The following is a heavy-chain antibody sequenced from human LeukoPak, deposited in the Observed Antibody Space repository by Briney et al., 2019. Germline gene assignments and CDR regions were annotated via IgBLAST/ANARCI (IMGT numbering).Heavy chain of an antibody. Sequence: GGSLRLSCAASGFTFSSYEMNWVRQAPGKGLEWVSYDSSSGSTIYYADSVKGRFTISRDNAKNSLYLQMNSLRAEDTAVYYCARASLWFGELLSEFVYWGQGTLVTVSS. CDR1: GFTFSSYE. CDR3: ARASLWFGELLSEFVY. J-gene: IGHJ4*02. D-gene: IGHD3-10*01. CDR2: DSSSGSTI. V-gene: IGHV3-48*03.